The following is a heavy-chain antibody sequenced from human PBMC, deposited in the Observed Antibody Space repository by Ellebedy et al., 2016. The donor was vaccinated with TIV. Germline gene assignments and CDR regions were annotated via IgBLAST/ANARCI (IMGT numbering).Heavy chain of an antibody. CDR3: ARELAAAGFFDY. V-gene: IGHV3-21*01. CDR1: GFTFSSYS. J-gene: IGHJ4*02. Sequence: GESLKIPCAASGFTFSSYSMNWVRQASGKGLEWVSSISSSNHYIYYADSVKCRFTISRDNAKNSLYLQMNSLRAEDTAVFYCARELAAAGFFDYWGQGTLVTVSS. CDR2: ISSSNHYI. D-gene: IGHD6-13*01.